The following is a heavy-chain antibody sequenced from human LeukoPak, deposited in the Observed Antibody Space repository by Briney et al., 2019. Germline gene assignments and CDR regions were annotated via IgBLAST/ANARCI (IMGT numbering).Heavy chain of an antibody. CDR1: GGSISINSYY. Sequence: SETLSLTCSVSGGSISINSYYWDWIRQSPGKGLEWLGSLYFRGNTYYNPSLKSRVSISVDTSKNQLYLRLNSVTAADTAVYFCARQSSPFYFVDYWGQGIPVTVSS. D-gene: IGHD2/OR15-2a*01. CDR3: ARQSSPFYFVDY. CDR2: LYFRGNT. J-gene: IGHJ4*02. V-gene: IGHV4-39*07.